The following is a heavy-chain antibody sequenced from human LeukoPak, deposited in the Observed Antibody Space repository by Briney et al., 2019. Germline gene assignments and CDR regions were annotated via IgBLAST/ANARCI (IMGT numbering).Heavy chain of an antibody. V-gene: IGHV3-30-3*01. CDR3: AKGHYCTNGVCYDYYYYGMDV. Sequence: GGSLRLSCAASGFTFSSYAMHWVRQAPGKGLEWVAVISYDGSNKYYADSVKGRFTISRDNSKNTLYLQMNSLRAEDTAVYYCAKGHYCTNGVCYDYYYYGMDVWGQGTTVTVSS. CDR2: ISYDGSNK. J-gene: IGHJ6*02. CDR1: GFTFSSYA. D-gene: IGHD2-8*01.